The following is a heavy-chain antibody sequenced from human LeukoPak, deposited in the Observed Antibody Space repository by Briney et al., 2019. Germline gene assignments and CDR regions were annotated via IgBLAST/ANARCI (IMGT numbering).Heavy chain of an antibody. CDR3: ANSYYGGTFDY. V-gene: IGHV4-59*01. Sequence: SETLSLTCTVSGGSISAYCWSWIRQPPGKRLEWIGYIYNSGSTNYNPSLKSRVTMSVDASKNQVSLKLSSVTAADTAVYYCANSYYGGTFDYWGQGALVTVSS. J-gene: IGHJ4*02. D-gene: IGHD4-23*01. CDR1: GGSISAYC. CDR2: IYNSGST.